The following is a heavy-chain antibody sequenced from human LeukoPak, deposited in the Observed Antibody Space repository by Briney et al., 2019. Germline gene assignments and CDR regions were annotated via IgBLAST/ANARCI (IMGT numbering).Heavy chain of an antibody. D-gene: IGHD4-17*01. CDR2: INHSGST. Sequence: GSLRLSCAASGFTVSSNYMSWIRQPPGKGLEWIGEINHSGSTNYNPSLKSRVTISVDTSKNQFSLKLSSVTAADTAVYYCARHEATTTVTTKSFFDYWGQGTLVTVSS. J-gene: IGHJ4*02. V-gene: IGHV4-34*01. CDR3: ARHEATTTVTTKSFFDY. CDR1: GFTVSSNY.